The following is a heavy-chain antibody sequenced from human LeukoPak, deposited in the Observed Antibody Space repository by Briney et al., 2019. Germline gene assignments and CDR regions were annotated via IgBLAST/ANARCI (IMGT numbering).Heavy chain of an antibody. J-gene: IGHJ5*02. V-gene: IGHV4-59*01. CDR1: GGSISSYY. CDR2: IYYSGST. CDR3: ARDHHGWFDP. Sequence: SETLSLTCTVSGGSISSYYWSWIRQPPGKGLEWIGYIYYSGSTNYNPSLKSRVTISVDTSKNQFSLKLSSVTAAGTAVYYCARDHHGWFDPWGQGTLVTVSS.